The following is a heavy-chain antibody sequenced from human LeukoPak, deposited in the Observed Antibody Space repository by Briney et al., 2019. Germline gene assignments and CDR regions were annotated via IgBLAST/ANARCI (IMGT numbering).Heavy chain of an antibody. V-gene: IGHV4-34*01. CDR2: INHSGST. D-gene: IGHD2-2*01. CDR3: AREGSSHDY. CDR1: GGSFSGYY. J-gene: IGHJ4*02. Sequence: SETLPLTCAVYGGSFSGYYWSWIRQPPGKGLEWIGEINHSGSTNYNPSLKSRVTISVDTSKNQFSLKLSSVTAADTAVYYCAREGSSHDYWGQGTLVTVSS.